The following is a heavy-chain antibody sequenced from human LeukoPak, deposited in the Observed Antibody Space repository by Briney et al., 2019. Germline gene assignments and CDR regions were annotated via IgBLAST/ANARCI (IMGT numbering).Heavy chain of an antibody. J-gene: IGHJ4*02. Sequence: PGMSLRLSCAASGFTFSGHAMHWVRQAPGKGLELLAYISHDGSYQYHVDSVKGRFTISRDNSKNTLYLQMNSLRAEDTAVYYCAKTLGGDGCNQLDYWGQGTLVTVSS. CDR1: GFTFSGHA. D-gene: IGHD2-21*01. V-gene: IGHV3-30*18. CDR3: AKTLGGDGCNQLDY. CDR2: ISHDGSYQ.